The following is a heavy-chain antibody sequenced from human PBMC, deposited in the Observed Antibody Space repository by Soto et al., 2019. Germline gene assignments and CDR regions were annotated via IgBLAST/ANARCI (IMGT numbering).Heavy chain of an antibody. CDR1: GIPFRNYG. J-gene: IGHJ6*02. Sequence: GGSLRLSCAASGIPFRNYGLHWVRQAPGEGLQWVAFLSNDGTDGLQADSVKGRFTISRDNSKNTMYLQMNSLRAEDTAVYYCATDNYGSGRYYDQNNGRWVAYYGMDVWGQGTTVTVSS. V-gene: IGHV3-30*03. D-gene: IGHD3-10*01. CDR2: LSNDGTDG. CDR3: ATDNYGSGRYYDQNNGRWVAYYGMDV.